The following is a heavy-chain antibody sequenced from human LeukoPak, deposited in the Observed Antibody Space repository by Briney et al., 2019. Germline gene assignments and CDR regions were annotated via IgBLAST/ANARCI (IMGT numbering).Heavy chain of an antibody. CDR2: ISSSSSYI. J-gene: IGHJ4*02. D-gene: IGHD6-19*01. Sequence: GGSLRLSCAASGFTFSSYSMNWVRQAPGKGLEWVSSISSSSSYIYYADSVKGRFTISRDNAKNSLYPQMNSLRAEDTAVYYCARDDSAWYAYWGPGTLVTVSS. CDR1: GFTFSSYS. V-gene: IGHV3-21*01. CDR3: ARDDSAWYAY.